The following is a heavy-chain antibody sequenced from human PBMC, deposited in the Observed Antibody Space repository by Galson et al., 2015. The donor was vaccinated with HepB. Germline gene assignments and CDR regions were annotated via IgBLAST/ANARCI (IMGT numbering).Heavy chain of an antibody. V-gene: IGHV3-64*01. D-gene: IGHD3-22*01. CDR1: GFTFSSYA. CDR2: ISSNGGST. Sequence: SLRLSCAASGFTFSSYAMHWVRQAPGKGLEYVSAISSNGGSTYYANSVKGRFTISRDNSKNTLYLQMGSLRAEDKAVYYCARGCYDSSGYYCLKFHYWGQGTLVTVSS. J-gene: IGHJ4*02. CDR3: ARGCYDSSGYYCLKFHY.